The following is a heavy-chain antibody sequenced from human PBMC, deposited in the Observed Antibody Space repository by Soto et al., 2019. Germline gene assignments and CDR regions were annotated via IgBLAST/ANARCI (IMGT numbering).Heavy chain of an antibody. CDR2: IYHSGST. CDR1: GGSISSGGYS. J-gene: IGHJ4*02. D-gene: IGHD1-26*01. V-gene: IGHV4-30-2*01. Sequence: QLQLQESGSGLVKPSQTLSLTCAVSGGSISSGGYSWSWIQQPPGKGLEWIGYIYHSGSTYYNPTLKSRVTISVDRSKNQFSLKLSSVTAADTAVYYCARFTYSGSYYVDYWGQGTLVTVSS. CDR3: ARFTYSGSYYVDY.